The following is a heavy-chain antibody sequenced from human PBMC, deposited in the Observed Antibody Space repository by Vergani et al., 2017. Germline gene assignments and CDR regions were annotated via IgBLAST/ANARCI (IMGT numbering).Heavy chain of an antibody. CDR2: ISWNSGSI. V-gene: IGHV3-9*01. Sequence: EVQLVESGGGLVQPGRSLRLSCAASGFTFDDYAMHWVRQAPGKGLEWVSGISWNSGSIGYADSVKGRFTISRDNSKNTLYLQMNSLRAEDTAVYYCAKLPDYDILTSYWYFDLWGRGTLVTVSS. D-gene: IGHD3-9*01. CDR1: GFTFDDYA. J-gene: IGHJ2*01. CDR3: AKLPDYDILTSYWYFDL.